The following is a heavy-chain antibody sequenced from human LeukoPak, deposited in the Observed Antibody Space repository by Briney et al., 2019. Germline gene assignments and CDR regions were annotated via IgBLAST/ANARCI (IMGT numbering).Heavy chain of an antibody. CDR2: ISSSGSTI. CDR3: VVHSATSCY. J-gene: IGHJ4*02. Sequence: PGGSLRLSCAASGFTFSSYEMNWVRQAPGKGLEWVSYISSSGSTIYYADSVKGRFTISRDNAKNSLYLQMNSLRAEDTAVYYCVVHSATSCYWGQGTLVTVSS. CDR1: GFTFSSYE. D-gene: IGHD1-26*01. V-gene: IGHV3-48*03.